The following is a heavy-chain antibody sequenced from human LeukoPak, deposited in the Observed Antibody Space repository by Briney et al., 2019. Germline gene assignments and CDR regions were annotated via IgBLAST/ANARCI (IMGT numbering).Heavy chain of an antibody. CDR2: IYTSGST. CDR1: GGSISSYY. V-gene: IGHV4-4*07. J-gene: IGHJ4*02. D-gene: IGHD3-16*01. Sequence: SETLSLTCTVSGGSISSYYWSWIRQPAGKGLEWIGHIYTSGSTNYNPSLKSRVTMSVDTTKNQFSLKLRSVTAADTAVYYCARVGDYALKDWGQGTLVTVSS. CDR3: ARVGDYALKD.